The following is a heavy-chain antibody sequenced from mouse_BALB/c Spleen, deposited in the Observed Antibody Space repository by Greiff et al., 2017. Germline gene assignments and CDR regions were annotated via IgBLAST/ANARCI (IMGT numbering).Heavy chain of an antibody. J-gene: IGHJ1*01. CDR1: GYSITSGYY. D-gene: IGHD2-4*01. V-gene: IGHV3-6*02. Sequence: EVKLVESGPGLVKPSQSLSLTCSVTGYSITSGYYWNWIRQFPGNKLEWMGYISYDGSNNYNPSLKNRISITRDTSKNQFFLKLNSVTTEDTATYYCARDGITTRYFDVWGAGTTVTVSS. CDR2: ISYDGSN. CDR3: ARDGITTRYFDV.